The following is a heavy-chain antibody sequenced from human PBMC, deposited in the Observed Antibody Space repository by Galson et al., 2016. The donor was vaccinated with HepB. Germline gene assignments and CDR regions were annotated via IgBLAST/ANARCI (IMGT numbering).Heavy chain of an antibody. V-gene: IGHV1-2*02. CDR2: INPNRGTT. D-gene: IGHD4-17*01. Sequence: SVKVSCKASGNIFTGYYIHWVRQAPGQGLEWMGWINPNRGTTNYAQKFQGRVTMTRDTSISTAYMELNGVRFDDTAVYYCAGFVDYDEAVYWGQGTLVTDSS. CDR1: GNIFTGYY. CDR3: AGFVDYDEAVY. J-gene: IGHJ4*02.